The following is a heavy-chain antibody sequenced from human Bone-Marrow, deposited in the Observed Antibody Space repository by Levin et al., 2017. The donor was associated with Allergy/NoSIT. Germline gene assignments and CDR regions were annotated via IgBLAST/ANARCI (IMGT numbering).Heavy chain of an antibody. Sequence: SETLSLTCTVSGVSVSDYYWSWVRQPPGKGLEWIGYISYTGSTNFNPSLNSRVSISVDTSKNQLSLNLNSVTAADTALYFCARDLIPVDFAFDIWGPGTMLTVSS. CDR2: ISYTGST. D-gene: IGHD3-3*01. J-gene: IGHJ3*02. CDR3: ARDLIPVDFAFDI. CDR1: GVSVSDYY. V-gene: IGHV4-59*02.